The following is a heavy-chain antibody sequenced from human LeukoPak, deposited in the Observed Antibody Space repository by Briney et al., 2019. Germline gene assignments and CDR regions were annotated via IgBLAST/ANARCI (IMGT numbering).Heavy chain of an antibody. Sequence: ASVKVSCKASGYTFTSYAMHWVRQAPGQRLEWMGWINAGNGNTKYSQKFQGRVTITRDTSASTAYMELSSLRSEDTAVYYCVRGPRPVRTVAGTSGWFDPGGQGTLVTVSS. V-gene: IGHV1-3*01. CDR3: VRGPRPVRTVAGTSGWFDP. CDR2: INAGNGNT. CDR1: GYTFTSYA. D-gene: IGHD6-19*01. J-gene: IGHJ5*02.